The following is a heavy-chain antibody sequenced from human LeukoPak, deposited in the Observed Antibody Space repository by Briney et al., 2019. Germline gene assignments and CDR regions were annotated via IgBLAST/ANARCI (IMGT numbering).Heavy chain of an antibody. CDR3: ARAYDILTGFDY. Sequence: GGSLRRSCAASGFTCSSYGMHWVRQAPGKGLEWVAVIWYDGSNKYYADSVKGRFTISRDNSKNTLYLQMNSLRAEDTAVYYCARAYDILTGFDYWGQGTLVTVSS. J-gene: IGHJ4*02. CDR1: GFTCSSYG. D-gene: IGHD3-9*01. CDR2: IWYDGSNK. V-gene: IGHV3-33*01.